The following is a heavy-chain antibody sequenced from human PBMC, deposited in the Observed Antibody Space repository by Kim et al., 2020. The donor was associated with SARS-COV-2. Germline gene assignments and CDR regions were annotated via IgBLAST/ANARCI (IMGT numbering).Heavy chain of an antibody. D-gene: IGHD3-22*01. J-gene: IGHJ3*02. CDR2: ISAYNGNT. CDR3: ARVPLYDSSGYYSGGAFDI. CDR1: GYTFTSYG. Sequence: ASVKVSCKASGYTFTSYGISWVRQAPGQGLEWMGWISAYNGNTNYAQKLQGRVTMTTDTSTSTAYMELRSLRSDDTAVYYCARVPLYDSSGYYSGGAFDIWGQGTMVTVSS. V-gene: IGHV1-18*01.